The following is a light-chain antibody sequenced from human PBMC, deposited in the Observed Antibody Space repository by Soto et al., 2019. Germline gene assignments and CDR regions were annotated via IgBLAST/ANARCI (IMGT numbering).Light chain of an antibody. CDR3: CSYAGGSIYVL. CDR2: EVT. CDR1: SGDVGNFNL. V-gene: IGLV2-23*02. J-gene: IGLJ2*01. Sequence: QSALTQPASVSGSPGQSITISCTGTSGDVGNFNLVSWYQQHPGKAPNLIIFEVTKRPSGVSNRFSGSESGNTASLTISGLQAEDAADYYCCSYAGGSIYVLFGGGTKVTVL.